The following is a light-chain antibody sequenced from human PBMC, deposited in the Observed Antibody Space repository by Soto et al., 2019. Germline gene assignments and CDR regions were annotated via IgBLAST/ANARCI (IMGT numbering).Light chain of an antibody. Sequence: IQLLQSPSSLYASLGDRVTITCRESQSISSYLNWYQQKPGKAPKLLIYAASSLQSGVPSRFSGSGSGTDFTLTISSLQPEDFATYYCQQSYSTPTWTFGQGTKVDIK. J-gene: IGKJ1*01. CDR2: AAS. V-gene: IGKV1-39*01. CDR1: QSISSY. CDR3: QQSYSTPTWT.